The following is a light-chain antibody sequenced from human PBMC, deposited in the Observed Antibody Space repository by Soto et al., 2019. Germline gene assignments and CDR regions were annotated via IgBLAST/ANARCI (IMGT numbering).Light chain of an antibody. CDR2: EAS. CDR3: SLYTSENTYV. Sequence: SALTHPPSVSWSPGQSVTISCTGASTDFVSYNRVSWYQQPPGTAPKLIIYEASNRPSGVPDRFSGSKSGNTASLTISGLQAADEADYYCSLYTSENTYVFGTGTKVTVL. J-gene: IGLJ1*01. CDR1: STDFVSYNR. V-gene: IGLV2-18*01.